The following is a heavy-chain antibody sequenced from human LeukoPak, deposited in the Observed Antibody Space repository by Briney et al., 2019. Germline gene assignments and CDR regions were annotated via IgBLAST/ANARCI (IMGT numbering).Heavy chain of an antibody. CDR2: ISYDGSNK. V-gene: IGHV3-30-3*01. CDR1: GFTFSSYA. CDR3: ARDRAAAGDFDY. Sequence: GGSLRLSCAASGFTFSSYAMHWVRQAPGKGLEWVAVISYDGSNKYYADSVKGRFTISRDNSKNTLYLQMNSLRVEDTAVYYCARDRAAAGDFDYWGQGTLVTVSS. D-gene: IGHD6-13*01. J-gene: IGHJ4*02.